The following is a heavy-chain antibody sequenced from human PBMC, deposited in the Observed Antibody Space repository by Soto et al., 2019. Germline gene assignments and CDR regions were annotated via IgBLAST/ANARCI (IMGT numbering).Heavy chain of an antibody. CDR3: ARDFSMVIVAPVY. J-gene: IGHJ4*02. Sequence: GGSLRLSCAASGFTFSSYAMHWVRQAPGKGLEWVGFIWYDGSNTFYAESVKGRFTISRDNSKNTVYLQINALRAEDTAVYYCARDFSMVIVAPVYWGQGTLVTVSS. CDR2: IWYDGSNT. CDR1: GFTFSSYA. V-gene: IGHV3-33*01. D-gene: IGHD5-12*01.